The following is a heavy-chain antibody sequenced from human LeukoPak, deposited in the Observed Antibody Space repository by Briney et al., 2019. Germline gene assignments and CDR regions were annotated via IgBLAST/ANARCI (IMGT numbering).Heavy chain of an antibody. Sequence: GGSLRLSCAASGFPFSSYGMNWVRQAPGKGLDWVSAIGASGAETYYADSAKGRFTVSRDNSKNTLYLQMSSLRADDTAVYFCAKRPRDSSGYYLGAFDGWGQGTTVTVSS. CDR1: GFPFSSYG. CDR2: IGASGAET. J-gene: IGHJ3*01. CDR3: AKRPRDSSGYYLGAFDG. D-gene: IGHD3-22*01. V-gene: IGHV3-23*01.